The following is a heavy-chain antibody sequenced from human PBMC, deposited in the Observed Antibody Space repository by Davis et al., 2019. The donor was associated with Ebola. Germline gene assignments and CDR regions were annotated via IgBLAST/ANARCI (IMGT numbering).Heavy chain of an antibody. J-gene: IGHJ3*02. CDR2: ISTSSSYI. Sequence: GESLKISCAASGFTFNSFSMNWVRQAPGKGLEWVSSISTSSSYIYYADSVKGRFTISRDNAKNSLYLQMDSLRAEDTALYYCARSASDAFDIWGQGTMVTVSS. V-gene: IGHV3-21*01. CDR1: GFTFNSFS. CDR3: ARSASDAFDI.